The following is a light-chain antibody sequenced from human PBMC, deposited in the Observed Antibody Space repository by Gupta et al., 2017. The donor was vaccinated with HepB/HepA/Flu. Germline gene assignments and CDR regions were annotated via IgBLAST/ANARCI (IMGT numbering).Light chain of an antibody. V-gene: IGLV2-23*02. CDR2: EVN. CDR3: CAYASTTVV. CDR1: RSDVGSYNL. Sequence: QSALTQPASASGSPGQSITISCTGTRSDVGSYNLVSWYQQHPGKAPKLMIYEVNKWTSGVSNRFSDSKSGNTATLTISGLQAEDDADYYCCAYASTTVVFGGGTKLTVL. J-gene: IGLJ2*01.